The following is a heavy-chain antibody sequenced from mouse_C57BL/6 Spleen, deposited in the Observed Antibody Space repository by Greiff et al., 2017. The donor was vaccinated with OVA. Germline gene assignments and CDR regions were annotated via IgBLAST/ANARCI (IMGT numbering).Heavy chain of an antibody. Sequence: QVQLQQPGAELVKPGASVKLSCKASGYTFTSYWMQWVKQRPGQGLEWIGEIDPSDSYTNYNQKFKGKATLTVDTSSSTAYMQLSSLTSEDSAVYYCARYYYGSTYAMDDWGQGTSVTVSS. CDR1: GYTFTSYW. CDR2: IDPSDSYT. D-gene: IGHD1-1*01. CDR3: ARYYYGSTYAMDD. V-gene: IGHV1-50*01. J-gene: IGHJ4*01.